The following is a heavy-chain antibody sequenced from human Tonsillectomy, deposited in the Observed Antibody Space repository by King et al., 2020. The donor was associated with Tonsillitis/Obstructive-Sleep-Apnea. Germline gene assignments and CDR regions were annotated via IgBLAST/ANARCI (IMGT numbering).Heavy chain of an antibody. CDR2: ISYDGSNK. J-gene: IGHJ2*01. Sequence: QLVQSGGAVVQPGRSLRLSCAASGFTFSSYGMHWVRQAPGKGLEWVAIISYDGSNKYYADSVKGRFTISRDNSKNTLYLQMNSLRAEDTAVYYCAKDFVPGRDGYYWDWYCDLWGRGTLVTVSS. CDR1: GFTFSSYG. D-gene: IGHD5-24*01. CDR3: AKDFVPGRDGYYWDWYCDL. V-gene: IGHV3-30*18.